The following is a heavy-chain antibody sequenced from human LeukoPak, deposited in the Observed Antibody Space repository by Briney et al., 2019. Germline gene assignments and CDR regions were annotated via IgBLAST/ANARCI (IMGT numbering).Heavy chain of an antibody. CDR2: ISGNGGST. D-gene: IGHD3-22*01. CDR3: ARVGYKNGGADYFDY. J-gene: IGHJ4*02. Sequence: PGGSLRLSCAASGFTFSSCPVHWVRQAPGKGPEYVSAISGNGGSTYYADSVKGRFTISRDNSKNTVYLQMGSLRPEDMAVYYCARVGYKNGGADYFDYWGQGTLVTVSS. CDR1: GFTFSSCP. V-gene: IGHV3-64*02.